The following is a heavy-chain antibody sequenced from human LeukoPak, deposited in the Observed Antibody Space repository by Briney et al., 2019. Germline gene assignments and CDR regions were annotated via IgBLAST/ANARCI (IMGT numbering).Heavy chain of an antibody. Sequence: TLSLTCTVSGGSISSGGYYWSWIRQHPGKGLEWIGYIYYSGSTYYNPSLKSRVTISVDTSKNQFSLKLSSVTAADTAVYYCARDRCNSTNCSARVAFDIWGQGTMVTVSS. CDR2: IYYSGST. D-gene: IGHD2-2*01. CDR3: ARDRCNSTNCSARVAFDI. V-gene: IGHV4-31*03. CDR1: GGSISSGGYY. J-gene: IGHJ3*02.